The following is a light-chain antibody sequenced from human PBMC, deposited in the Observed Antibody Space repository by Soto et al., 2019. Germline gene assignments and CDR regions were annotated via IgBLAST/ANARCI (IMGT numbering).Light chain of an antibody. V-gene: IGLV2-14*01. J-gene: IGLJ1*01. CDR2: EVN. CDR3: SSYTRNSPYV. Sequence: QSVLTQPASVSGSPGQSITISCTGTSSDIGHYNYVSWYQQYPGKAPKLMIYEVNNRPSGVSNRFSGSKSGNTASLTISGLQPEDEADYYCSSYTRNSPYVFGPGTKLTVL. CDR1: SSDIGHYNY.